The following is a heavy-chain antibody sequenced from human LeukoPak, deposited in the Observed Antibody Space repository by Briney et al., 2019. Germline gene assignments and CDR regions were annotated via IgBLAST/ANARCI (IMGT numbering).Heavy chain of an antibody. D-gene: IGHD6-19*01. J-gene: IGHJ3*02. Sequence: PGGSLRLSCAASGFTFSSYEMNWVRQAPGKGLEWVSYISSSGRSMFYADSVKGRFTISRDNAKNSLYLQMSSLRAEDTALYYCERDFSEGWRRPHAFNMWGQGTMVTVSS. CDR1: GFTFSSYE. CDR2: ISSSGRSM. CDR3: ERDFSEGWRRPHAFNM. V-gene: IGHV3-48*03.